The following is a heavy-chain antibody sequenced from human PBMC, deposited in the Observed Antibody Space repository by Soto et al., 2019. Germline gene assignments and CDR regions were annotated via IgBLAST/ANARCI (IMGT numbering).Heavy chain of an antibody. CDR1: GFSLSTGRVG. Sequence: ESGPTLVNPTQTLTLTCSFSGFSLSTGRVGVAWIRQPPGKALEWLAIIYWDDDRRYSPSLKTRLAITKDTSKNQVVLTMTNLDPGDTATYYCAHIMITWGGVSALDAFDMWGQGTMVTVSS. CDR3: AHIMITWGGVSALDAFDM. J-gene: IGHJ3*02. CDR2: IYWDDDR. D-gene: IGHD3-16*01. V-gene: IGHV2-5*02.